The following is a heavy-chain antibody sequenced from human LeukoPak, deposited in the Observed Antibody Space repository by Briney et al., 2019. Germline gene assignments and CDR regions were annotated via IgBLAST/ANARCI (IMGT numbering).Heavy chain of an antibody. CDR3: ATGGGGPRCRD. D-gene: IGHD3-16*01. CDR1: GGSISDYY. V-gene: IGHV4-59*12. J-gene: IGHJ4*02. CDR2: SNYIGIT. Sequence: SETLSLTCSVSGGSISDYYWTWIRQAPGKGLEWIGYSNYIGITNYNPSLESRVTISVDTSKNQFSLKLTSVTAADTAVYYCATGGGGPRCRDWGQGTLVTVSS.